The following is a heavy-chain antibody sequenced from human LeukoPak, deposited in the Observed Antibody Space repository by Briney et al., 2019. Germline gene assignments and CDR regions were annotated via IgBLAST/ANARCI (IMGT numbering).Heavy chain of an antibody. Sequence: KSGGSLRLSCAASGXTFSSYSMNWVRQAPGKGLEWVSSITSSSSYIYYADSVKGRFTISRDNAKNSLYLQMNSLRAEDTAVYYCAKADLWQYLDNGGQGTLSPCPQ. CDR2: ITSSSSYI. D-gene: IGHD2-2*01. J-gene: IGHJ4*02. CDR3: AKADLWQYLDN. CDR1: GXTFSSYS. V-gene: IGHV3-21*01.